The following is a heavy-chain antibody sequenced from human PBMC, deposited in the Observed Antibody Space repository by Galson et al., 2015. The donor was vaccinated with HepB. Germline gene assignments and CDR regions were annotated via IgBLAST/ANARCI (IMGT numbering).Heavy chain of an antibody. CDR1: GFTFSDYG. V-gene: IGHV3-48*04. Sequence: SLRLSCAASGFTFSDYGMNWVRQAPGKGLEWVSYISSSGYTIYYTASVRGRFTMSRDNARNSLSLQMDNLRAEDTAVYYCTRELDSGWTQTSDHWGQGTLVTVSS. CDR2: ISSSGYTI. J-gene: IGHJ4*02. D-gene: IGHD6-25*01. CDR3: TRELDSGWTQTSDH.